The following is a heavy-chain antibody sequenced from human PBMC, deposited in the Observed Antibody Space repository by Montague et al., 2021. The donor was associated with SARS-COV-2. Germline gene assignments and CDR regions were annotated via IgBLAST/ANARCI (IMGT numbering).Heavy chain of an antibody. CDR2: MDPIDSNA. CDR3: ATPDY. CDR1: GYSFTTYW. J-gene: IGHJ4*02. Sequence: QSGAEVKKPGESLRISCKGSGYSFTTYWINWLRQIPGKALEWWGRMDPIDSNAYYSPSFQGHVTISVDKSISTAYLQWSSLKASDTAMFYCATPDYWGQGTLVTVSS. V-gene: IGHV5-10-1*01.